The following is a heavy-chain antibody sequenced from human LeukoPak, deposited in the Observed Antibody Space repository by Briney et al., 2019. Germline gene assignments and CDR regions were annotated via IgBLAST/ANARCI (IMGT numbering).Heavy chain of an antibody. CDR3: AKDPYGSGSYSY. CDR2: IKQSGSEK. J-gene: IGHJ4*02. CDR1: GFTFSSYW. V-gene: IGHV3-7*03. D-gene: IGHD3-10*01. Sequence: PGGSLRLSCATSGFTFSSYWMTWVRQAPGKGLEWVANIKQSGSEKYYVDSVKGRFTISRDSSKNTLYLQMNSLRAEDTAVYYCAKDPYGSGSYSYWGQGTLVTVSS.